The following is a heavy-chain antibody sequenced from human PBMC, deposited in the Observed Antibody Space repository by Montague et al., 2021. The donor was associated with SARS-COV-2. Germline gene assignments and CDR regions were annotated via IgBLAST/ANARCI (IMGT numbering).Heavy chain of an antibody. V-gene: IGHV3-30*04. Sequence: SLRLSCAASGFTFSSYAMHWVRQAPGKGLEWVAVISYDGSNKYYXDSVKGRFTISRDNPKNTLYLQMNNLRAEDTAVYYCARDNYDYVWGSYRYIYWGQGTLVTVSS. CDR2: ISYDGSNK. CDR3: ARDNYDYVWGSYRYIY. D-gene: IGHD3-16*02. CDR1: GFTFSSYA. J-gene: IGHJ4*02.